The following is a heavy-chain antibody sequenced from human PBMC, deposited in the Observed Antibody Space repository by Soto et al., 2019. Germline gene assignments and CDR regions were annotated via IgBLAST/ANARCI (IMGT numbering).Heavy chain of an antibody. Sequence: EVQLVESGGGLVQPGGSLRLSCAASGFTFSSYDMHWVRQATGKGLEWVSAIGTAGDTYYPGSVKGRFTISRENAKNSLYLQMNSLRAEDTAGYYCARWGVGVWDYYYGMDVWGQGTTVTVSS. CDR3: ARWGVGVWDYYYGMDV. V-gene: IGHV3-13*01. CDR1: GFTFSSYD. D-gene: IGHD3-10*01. J-gene: IGHJ6*02. CDR2: IGTAGDT.